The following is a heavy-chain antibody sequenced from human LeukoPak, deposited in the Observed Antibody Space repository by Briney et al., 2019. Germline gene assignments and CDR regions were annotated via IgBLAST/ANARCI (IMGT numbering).Heavy chain of an antibody. J-gene: IGHJ1*01. D-gene: IGHD3-22*01. CDR3: ARRRYYDGSGYLE. Sequence: KPSETLSLTCSVSGDSISGSDSYWDWIRQPPGKGLEWIGTIYYSGRTYYSPSLNSRVTMSVDTSSNQFSLNLRSVTAADTAVYYCARRRYYDGSGYLEWGQGTLLSVSS. V-gene: IGHV4-39*01. CDR1: GDSISGSDSY. CDR2: IYYSGRT.